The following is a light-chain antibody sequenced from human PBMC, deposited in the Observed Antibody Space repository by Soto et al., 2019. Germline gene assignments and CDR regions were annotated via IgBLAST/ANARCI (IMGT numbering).Light chain of an antibody. J-gene: IGLJ1*01. Sequence: QSALTQPASVSGSPGQSITISCTGTSSDVGGYNFVSWYQQHPGKAPKLMIYEVSKRPSGIPDRFSGSKSGNTASLTVSGLQAEDEADYYCSSYAGNRHFYVFGTGTKVTVL. CDR2: EVS. CDR3: SSYAGNRHFYV. CDR1: SSDVGGYNF. V-gene: IGLV2-8*01.